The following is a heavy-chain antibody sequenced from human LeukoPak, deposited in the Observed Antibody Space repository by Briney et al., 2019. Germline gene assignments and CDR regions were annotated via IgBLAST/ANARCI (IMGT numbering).Heavy chain of an antibody. CDR2: MNPNSGNT. Sequence: ASVKISCKASGYTFTSYDINWVRQATGQGLEWMGWMNPNSGNTGYAQKFQGRVTMTRNTSISTAYMELSSLRSEDTAVYYCARVKRLRWRITMIVVGSETYYFDYWGQGTLVTVSS. V-gene: IGHV1-8*01. D-gene: IGHD3-22*01. CDR3: ARVKRLRWRITMIVVGSETYYFDY. CDR1: GYTFTSYD. J-gene: IGHJ4*02.